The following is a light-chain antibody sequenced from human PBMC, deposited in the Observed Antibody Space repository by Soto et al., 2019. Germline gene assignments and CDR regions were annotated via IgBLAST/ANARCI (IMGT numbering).Light chain of an antibody. Sequence: DIQMTQSPSTLSASGGDRVTITCRASQSISSWLAWYQQKPGKVPKLLIYKASSLESGVPSRFSGSGSGTEFTLTISSLQPEDFATYYCQQYNSFWTLGQGTKVEIK. J-gene: IGKJ1*01. CDR1: QSISSW. CDR2: KAS. CDR3: QQYNSFWT. V-gene: IGKV1-5*03.